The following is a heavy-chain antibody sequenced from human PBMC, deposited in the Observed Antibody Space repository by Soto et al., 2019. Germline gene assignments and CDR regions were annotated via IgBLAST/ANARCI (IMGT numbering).Heavy chain of an antibody. CDR3: ARLPVVVIALGYFDP. Sequence: SETLSLTCTVSGDSISSSYYWGWVRQPPGKGPECIGAVYYTGFTYYNPSLKSRLTISLDTSKNQSSLRLSSVTAADTAIYYCARLPVVVIALGYFDPWGPGTLVTVSS. D-gene: IGHD2-21*01. CDR1: GDSISSSYY. J-gene: IGHJ5*02. V-gene: IGHV4-39*01. CDR2: VYYTGFT.